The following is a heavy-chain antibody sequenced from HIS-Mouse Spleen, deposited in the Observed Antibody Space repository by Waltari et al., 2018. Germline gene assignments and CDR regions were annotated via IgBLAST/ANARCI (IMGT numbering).Heavy chain of an antibody. CDR2: INYSGST. CDR1: GGSISSSSYY. D-gene: IGHD6-13*01. CDR3: AREIPYSSSWYDWYFDL. V-gene: IGHV4-39*07. Sequence: QLQLQESGPGLVKPSATLPLTCTVSGGSISSSSYYWGWFRQPPGKGLEWIGSINYSGSTYYNPSLKSRVTISVDTSKNQFSLKLSSVTAADTAVYYCAREIPYSSSWYDWYFDLWGRGTLVTVSS. J-gene: IGHJ2*01.